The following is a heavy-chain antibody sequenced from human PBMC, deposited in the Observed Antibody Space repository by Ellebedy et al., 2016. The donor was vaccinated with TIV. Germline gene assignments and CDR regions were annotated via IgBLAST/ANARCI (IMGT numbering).Heavy chain of an antibody. V-gene: IGHV1-46*01. CDR2: INPSGGST. D-gene: IGHD3-22*01. J-gene: IGHJ4*02. CDR1: GYTFTSYY. CDR3: ARGLYYYDSSLGDY. Sequence: ASVEVSCXASGYTFTSYYMHWVRQAPGQGLEWMGIINPSGGSTSYAQKFQGRVTMTRNTSISTAYMELSSLRSEDTAVYYCARGLYYYDSSLGDYWGQGTLVTVSS.